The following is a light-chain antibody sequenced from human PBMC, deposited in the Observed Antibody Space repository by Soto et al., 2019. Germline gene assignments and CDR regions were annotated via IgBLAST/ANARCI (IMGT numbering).Light chain of an antibody. Sequence: QSALTQPASVSGSPGQSITISCTGTSSDVGGYNYVSWYQQHPGKAPKLVIYEVSNRPSGVSNRFSGSKSGNTASLTISGLQAEDEAGYYCSSYTTSSTLDVVFGGGTKLTVL. CDR3: SSYTTSSTLDVV. J-gene: IGLJ2*01. V-gene: IGLV2-14*01. CDR1: SSDVGGYNY. CDR2: EVS.